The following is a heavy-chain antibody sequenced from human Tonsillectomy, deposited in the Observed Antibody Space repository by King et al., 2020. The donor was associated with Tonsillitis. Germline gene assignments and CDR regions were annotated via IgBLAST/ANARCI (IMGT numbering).Heavy chain of an antibody. J-gene: IGHJ5*02. V-gene: IGHV3-30*04. CDR3: MREEVRYNWFDP. Sequence: HVQLVESGGGVVQPGRSLRLSCAASGFTFSSYAMHWVRQAPGKGLEWVAVISYDGSNKYYADSVKGRFTISRDNSKNTLYRQMNSLRAEDTAVYYCMREEVRYNWFDPWGQGTLVTVSS. CDR1: GFTFSSYA. D-gene: IGHD4-17*01. CDR2: ISYDGSNK.